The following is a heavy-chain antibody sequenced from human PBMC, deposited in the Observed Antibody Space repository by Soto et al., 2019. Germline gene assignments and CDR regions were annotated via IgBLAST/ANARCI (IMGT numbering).Heavy chain of an antibody. J-gene: IGHJ3*02. Sequence: GGSLRLSCAASGFTFISSSMTWNRQPQAPGLDLVSAISSSSIDIYYAGSVKGRFTISRDNAKNSLYLQMNSLRAEDTAVYYCARGAILRVLEWVPQVIDAFDIWGQGTMVTVSS. CDR2: ISSSSIDI. D-gene: IGHD3-3*01. CDR3: ARGAILRVLEWVPQVIDAFDI. V-gene: IGHV3-21*01. CDR1: GFTFISSS.